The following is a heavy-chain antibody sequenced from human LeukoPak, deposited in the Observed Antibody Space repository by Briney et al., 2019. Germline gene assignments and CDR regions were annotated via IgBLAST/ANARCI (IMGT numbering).Heavy chain of an antibody. CDR2: IIPIFGTA. CDR1: GGTFSSYA. V-gene: IGHV1-69*13. Sequence: SVKVSCKASGGTFSSYAIGWVRQAPGQGLEWMGGIIPIFGTANYAQKFQGRVTITADESTSTAYMELSSLRSEDTAVYYCASPMTTVTTEVWDAFDIWGQGTMVTVSS. J-gene: IGHJ3*02. CDR3: ASPMTTVTTEVWDAFDI. D-gene: IGHD4-17*01.